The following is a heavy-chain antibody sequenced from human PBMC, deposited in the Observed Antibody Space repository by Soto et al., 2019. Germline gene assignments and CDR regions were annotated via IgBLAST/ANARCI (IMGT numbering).Heavy chain of an antibody. Sequence: SVKVSCKASGGTFSSYTISWVRQAPGQGLEWMGRIIPILGIANYAQKFQGRVTITADKSTSTAYMELSSLRSEDTAVYYCARELFWSGSNPIDYWGQGTLVTVSS. V-gene: IGHV1-69*04. J-gene: IGHJ4*02. CDR2: IIPILGIA. D-gene: IGHD3-3*01. CDR1: GGTFSSYT. CDR3: ARELFWSGSNPIDY.